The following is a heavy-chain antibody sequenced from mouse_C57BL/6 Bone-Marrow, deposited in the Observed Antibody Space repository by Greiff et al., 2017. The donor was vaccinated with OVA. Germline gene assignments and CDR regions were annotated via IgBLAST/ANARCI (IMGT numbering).Heavy chain of an antibody. D-gene: IGHD2-3*01. Sequence: VMLVESGPGLVQPSQSLSITCTVSGFSLTSYGVHWVRQSPGKGLEWLGVIWSGGSTDYNAAFISRLSISKDNSKSQVFFKMNSLQADDTAIYYCARNSRDGYYGAWFAYWGQGTLVTVSA. CDR2: IWSGGST. CDR3: ARNSRDGYYGAWFAY. CDR1: GFSLTSYG. V-gene: IGHV2-2*01. J-gene: IGHJ3*01.